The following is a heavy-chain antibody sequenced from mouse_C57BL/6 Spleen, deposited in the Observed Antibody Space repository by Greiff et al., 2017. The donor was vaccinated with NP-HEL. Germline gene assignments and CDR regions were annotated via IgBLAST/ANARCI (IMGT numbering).Heavy chain of an antibody. J-gene: IGHJ2*01. CDR3: ARSGLRRFLDD. D-gene: IGHD2-4*01. Sequence: VQLQQSGPELVKPGASVKISCKASGYSFTGYYMNWVKQSPEKSLEWIGEINPSTGGTTYNQKFKAKAKLTVDKSSSTAYMQLKSLTSVDSAGYDCARSGLRRFLDDWGQGTTLTVSS. CDR2: INPSTGGT. CDR1: GYSFTGYY. V-gene: IGHV1-42*01.